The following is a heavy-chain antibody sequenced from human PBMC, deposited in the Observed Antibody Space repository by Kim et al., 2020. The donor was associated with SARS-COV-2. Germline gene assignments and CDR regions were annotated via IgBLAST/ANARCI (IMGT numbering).Heavy chain of an antibody. J-gene: IGHJ4*01. CDR2: TWHDGRRD. CDR3: ARDLSSVYSSGWNIDY. CDR1: GFTFSRYG. V-gene: IGHV3-33*01. Sequence: GGSLRLSCVVSGFTFSRYGMHWVRQAPGKGLEWVAVTWHDGRRDWYADSVKGRFTISRDNPKNTLYLEVDSLRVEDTAVYYCARDLSSVYSSGWNIDYWG. D-gene: IGHD6-19*01.